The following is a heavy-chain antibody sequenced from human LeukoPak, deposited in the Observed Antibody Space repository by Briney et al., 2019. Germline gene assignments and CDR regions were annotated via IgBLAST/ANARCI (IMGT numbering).Heavy chain of an antibody. V-gene: IGHV3-23*01. CDR1: GFTFSSYA. J-gene: IGHJ4*02. Sequence: PGGSLRLSCAASGFTFSSYAMSWVRQAPGKGLEWVPAISGSGGSTYYADSVKGRFTISRDNSKNTLYLQMNSLRAEDTAVYYCAKHTGYYDSSVVDYWGQGTLVTVSS. D-gene: IGHD3-22*01. CDR3: AKHTGYYDSSVVDY. CDR2: ISGSGGST.